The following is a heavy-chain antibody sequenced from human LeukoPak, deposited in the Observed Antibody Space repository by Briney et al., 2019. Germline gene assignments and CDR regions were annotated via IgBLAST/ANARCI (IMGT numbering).Heavy chain of an antibody. CDR3: ARLGYCSSTSCRTPPFDY. CDR1: GGTFTSYG. CDR2: ISAYNGNT. Sequence: GASVKVSCKASGGTFTSYGISWVRQAPGQGLEWMGWISAYNGNTNYAQKLQGRVTMTTDTFTSTAYMELRSLRSDDTAVYYCARLGYCSSTSCRTPPFDYWGQGTLVTVSS. D-gene: IGHD2-2*01. V-gene: IGHV1-18*01. J-gene: IGHJ4*02.